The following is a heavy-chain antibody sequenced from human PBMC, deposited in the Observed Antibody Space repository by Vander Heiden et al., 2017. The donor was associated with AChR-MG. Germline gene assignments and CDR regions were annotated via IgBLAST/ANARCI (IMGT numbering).Heavy chain of an antibody. D-gene: IGHD4-17*01. V-gene: IGHV3-23*01. CDR3: ASPGAIDF. CDR2: ISGNGGST. Sequence: EVQLLESGGGLVQPGGSLRLSCAASGFTFRNYCMSWVRQAPGKGLEWVSGISGNGGSTYHADSVRGRFRISRNNSKNTVYLQMDSLRVEDTAVYYCASPGAIDFWGQGSLVTVSS. J-gene: IGHJ4*02. CDR1: GFTFRNYC.